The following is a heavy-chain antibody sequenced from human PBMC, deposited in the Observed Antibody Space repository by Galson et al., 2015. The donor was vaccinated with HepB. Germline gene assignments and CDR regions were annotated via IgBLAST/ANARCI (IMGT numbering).Heavy chain of an antibody. CDR1: GFTFSNAW. CDR2: IKSKTDGGTT. J-gene: IGHJ6*02. D-gene: IGHD2-2*01. CDR3: TTGSYCSSTICYEDYYYYGMDV. Sequence: SLRLSCAASGFTFSNAWMSWVRQAPGKGLEWVGRIKSKTDGGTTDYAAPVKGRFTISRDDSKNTLYLQMNSLKTEDTAVYYCTTGSYCSSTICYEDYYYYGMDVWGQGTTVTVSS. V-gene: IGHV3-15*01.